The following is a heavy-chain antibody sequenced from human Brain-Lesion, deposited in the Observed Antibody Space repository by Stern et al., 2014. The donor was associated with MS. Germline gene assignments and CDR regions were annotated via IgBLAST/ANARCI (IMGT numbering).Heavy chain of an antibody. CDR3: ARFPASRPHVFDS. V-gene: IGHV4-4*02. D-gene: IGHD6-13*01. CDR2: SDHSGST. Sequence: QLQLQESGPGLVKPSGTLSLTCAVSGGSISSSNWWSWVRQSPGKGLEWIGESDHSGSTIYNPSLKGRAPLPLDKSKTRFSLTLRSVTAADTAVYFCARFPASRPHVFDSWGQGTLVTVSS. J-gene: IGHJ4*02. CDR1: GGSISSSNW.